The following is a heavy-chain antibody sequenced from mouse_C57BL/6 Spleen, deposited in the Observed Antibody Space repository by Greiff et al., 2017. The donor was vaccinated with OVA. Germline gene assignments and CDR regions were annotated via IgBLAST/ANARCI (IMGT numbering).Heavy chain of an antibody. CDR1: GFTFSDAW. V-gene: IGHV6-6*01. D-gene: IGHD1-1*01. J-gene: IGHJ1*03. CDR3: TRPYYYGSSLHWYFDV. Sequence: EVKLVESGGGLVQPGGSMKLSCAASGFTFSDAWMDWVRQSPEKGLEWVAEIRNKANNHATYYAESVKGRFTISRDDSKSSVYLQMNSLRAEDTGIYYCTRPYYYGSSLHWYFDVWGTGTTVTVSS. CDR2: IRNKANNHAT.